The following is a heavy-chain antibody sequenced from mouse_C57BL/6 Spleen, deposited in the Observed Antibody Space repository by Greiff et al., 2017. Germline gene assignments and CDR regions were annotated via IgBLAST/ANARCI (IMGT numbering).Heavy chain of an antibody. CDR1: GFTFSSYA. V-gene: IGHV5-9-1*02. J-gene: IGHJ4*01. Sequence: EVKVVESGEGLVKPGGSLKLSCAASGFTFSSYAMSWVRQTPEKRLEWVAYISSGGDYIYYADTVKGRFTISRDNARNTLYLQMSSLKSEDTAMYYCTRVYDYDEVYYAMDYWGQGTSVTVSS. CDR3: TRVYDYDEVYYAMDY. CDR2: ISSGGDYI. D-gene: IGHD2-4*01.